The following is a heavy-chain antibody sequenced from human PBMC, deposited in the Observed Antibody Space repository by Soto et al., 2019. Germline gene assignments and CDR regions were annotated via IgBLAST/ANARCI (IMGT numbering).Heavy chain of an antibody. CDR1: GFTFGSYA. V-gene: IGHV3-23*01. Sequence: GGSLRLSCAASGFTFGSYAMSWVRQAPGKGLEWVSAISGSGGSTYYADSVKGRFTISRDNSKNTLYLQMNSLRAEDTAVYYCAKDTPQEQQLAGEGDYYYGMDVWGQGTTVTVSS. J-gene: IGHJ6*02. D-gene: IGHD6-13*01. CDR3: AKDTPQEQQLAGEGDYYYGMDV. CDR2: ISGSGGST.